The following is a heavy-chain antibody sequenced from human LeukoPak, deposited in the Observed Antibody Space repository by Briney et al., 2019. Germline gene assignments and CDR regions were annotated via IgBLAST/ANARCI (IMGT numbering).Heavy chain of an antibody. CDR1: GFNFRDYY. Sequence: PGGSLRLSCAASGFNFRDYYMGWIRQAPGKRLERISYISQSGDSRPYAESVKGRFIVSRDNAIDSLYLQMDNLGVEDTAVYYCARIGTTVAAGTADYWGQGTQVTVSS. CDR3: ARIGTTVAAGTADY. CDR2: ISQSGDSR. D-gene: IGHD6-13*01. J-gene: IGHJ4*02. V-gene: IGHV3-11*01.